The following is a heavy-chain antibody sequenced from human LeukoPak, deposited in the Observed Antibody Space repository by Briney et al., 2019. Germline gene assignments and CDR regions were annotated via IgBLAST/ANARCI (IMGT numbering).Heavy chain of an antibody. J-gene: IGHJ6*02. Sequence: ASVKVSCKASGYTFTSYGISWVRQAPGQGLEWMGWISAYNGNTNYAQKLQGRVTMTTDTSTSTAYMELRSLRSDDTAVYYCARGYSSSWLVGDYYYGMDVCGQGTTVTVSS. V-gene: IGHV1-18*01. D-gene: IGHD6-13*01. CDR1: GYTFTSYG. CDR3: ARGYSSSWLVGDYYYGMDV. CDR2: ISAYNGNT.